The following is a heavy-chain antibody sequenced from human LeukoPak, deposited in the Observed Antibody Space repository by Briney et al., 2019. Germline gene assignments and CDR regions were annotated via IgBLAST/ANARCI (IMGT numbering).Heavy chain of an antibody. J-gene: IGHJ5*02. CDR3: ARVPHPNIVVVPAADNWFDP. Sequence: ASVKVSCKASGYTFTSYYMHWVRQAPGQGLEWMGIINPSGGSTSYAQKLQGRVTMTTDTSTSTAYMELRSLRSDDTAVYYCARVPHPNIVVVPAADNWFDPWGQGTLVTVSS. D-gene: IGHD2-2*01. CDR2: INPSGGST. CDR1: GYTFTSYY. V-gene: IGHV1-46*01.